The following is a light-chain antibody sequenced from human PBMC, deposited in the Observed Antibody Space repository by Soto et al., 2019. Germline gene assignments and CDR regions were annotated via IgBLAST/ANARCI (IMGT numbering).Light chain of an antibody. CDR2: DFS. V-gene: IGKV1-33*01. CDR1: QDITLY. J-gene: IGKJ2*01. Sequence: DIQMTQSPSSLSASVGDRVTITCQASQDITLYLNWYKHKEGKAPNLLIHDFSTLETGVPARFSGRGSGTIFTLTIINLQPEDVATYYCQQYDSRPNTFGQGTKVEIK. CDR3: QQYDSRPNT.